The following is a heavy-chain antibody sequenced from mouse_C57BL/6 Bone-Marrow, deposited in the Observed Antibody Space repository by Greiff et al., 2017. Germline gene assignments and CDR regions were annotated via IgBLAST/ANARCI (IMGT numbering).Heavy chain of an antibody. CDR1: GYAFSSSW. J-gene: IGHJ2*01. CDR2: LYPGDGDT. D-gene: IGHD2-14*01. Sequence: VKLQESGPELVKPGASVKISCKASGYAFSSSWMNWVKQRPGKGLEWIGRLYPGDGDTNYNGKFKGKATLTADKSSSTAYMQLSSLTSEDAAVYFCARKEVSDYWGQGTTLTGSS. CDR3: ARKEVSDY. V-gene: IGHV1-82*01.